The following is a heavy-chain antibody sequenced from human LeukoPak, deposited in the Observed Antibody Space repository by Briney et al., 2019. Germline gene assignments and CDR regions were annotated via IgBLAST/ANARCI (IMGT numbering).Heavy chain of an antibody. CDR1: GFTFSSYA. J-gene: IGHJ4*02. D-gene: IGHD2-2*01. CDR3: ARGRLCSSTSCFSRLDY. V-gene: IGHV3-30-3*01. Sequence: GGSLRLSCAASGFTFSSYAMHWVHQAPGKGLGWVAVISYDGSNKYYADSVKGRFTISRDNSKNTLYLQMNSLRAEDTAVYYCARGRLCSSTSCFSRLDYWGQGTLVTVSS. CDR2: ISYDGSNK.